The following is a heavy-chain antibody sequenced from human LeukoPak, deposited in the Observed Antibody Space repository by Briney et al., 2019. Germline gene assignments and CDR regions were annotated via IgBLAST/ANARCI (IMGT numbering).Heavy chain of an antibody. V-gene: IGHV1-2*02. CDR2: INPNSGGT. CDR1: GYTFTGYY. Sequence: ASVKVSCKASGYTFTGYYVHWVRQAPGQGLEWMGWINPNSGGTNYAQKFQGRVTMTRDTSISTAYMELSRLRSDDTAVYYCARLDIVATHYFDYWGQGTLVTVSS. CDR3: ARLDIVATHYFDY. J-gene: IGHJ4*02. D-gene: IGHD5-12*01.